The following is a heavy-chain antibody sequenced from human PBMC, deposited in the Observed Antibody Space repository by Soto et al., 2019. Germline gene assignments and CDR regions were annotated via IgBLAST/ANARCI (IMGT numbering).Heavy chain of an antibody. V-gene: IGHV1-3*01. CDR1: GYTFTSYA. CDR3: ARDPLWGTAMVLWYFDL. D-gene: IGHD5-18*01. Sequence: ASVKVSCKASGYTFTSYAMHWVRQAPGQRLEWMGWINAGNGNTKYSQKFQGRVTMTTDTSTSTAYMELRSLRSDDTAVYYCARDPLWGTAMVLWYFDLWGRGTLVTVS. CDR2: INAGNGNT. J-gene: IGHJ2*01.